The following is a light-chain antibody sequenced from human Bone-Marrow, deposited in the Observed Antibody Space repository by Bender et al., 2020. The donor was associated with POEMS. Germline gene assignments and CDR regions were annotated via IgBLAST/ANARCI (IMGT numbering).Light chain of an antibody. CDR1: SSNIGAHA. CDR3: CSYAGIYRGV. Sequence: QSVLTQPPSASGTPGQRVTISCSGGSSNIGAHAVNWYQHLPGTAPKLLIYSSHRRPLEVPDRFSGSRSGNTASLTISGLQAEDEADYYCCSYAGIYRGVFGTGTKVAVL. J-gene: IGLJ1*01. CDR2: SSH. V-gene: IGLV1-44*01.